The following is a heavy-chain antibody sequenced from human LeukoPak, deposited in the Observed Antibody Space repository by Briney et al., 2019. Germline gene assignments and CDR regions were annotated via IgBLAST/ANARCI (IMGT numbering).Heavy chain of an antibody. Sequence: GGSLRLSCAASGFTFSSYAMSWVRQAPGKGLEWVSAISGSGGSTYYADSVKGRFTISRDNSKNTLYLQMNSLRAEDTAVYYCAKGYYDRSGYSKLLYYFDYWGQGTLVTVSS. CDR1: GFTFSSYA. D-gene: IGHD3-22*01. J-gene: IGHJ4*02. V-gene: IGHV3-23*01. CDR2: ISGSGGST. CDR3: AKGYYDRSGYSKLLYYFDY.